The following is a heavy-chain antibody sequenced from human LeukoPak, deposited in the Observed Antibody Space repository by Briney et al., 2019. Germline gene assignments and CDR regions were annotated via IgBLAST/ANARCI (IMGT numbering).Heavy chain of an antibody. CDR3: ASSLVRFFDY. V-gene: IGHV4-59*01. J-gene: IGHJ4*02. CDR2: LYYMRGA. CDR1: GGSISGYY. D-gene: IGHD6-13*01. Sequence: SETLSLTCTVSGGSISGYYWSWSRQPPGKGVEWIGNLYYMRGAWYKSSLKSRVTTSVDTSRNEFTLKLSSVTAADTAVYYCASSLVRFFDYWGQGTLVTVSS.